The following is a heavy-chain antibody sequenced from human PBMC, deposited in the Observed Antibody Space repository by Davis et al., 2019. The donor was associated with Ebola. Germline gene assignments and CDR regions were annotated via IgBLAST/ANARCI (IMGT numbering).Heavy chain of an antibody. J-gene: IGHJ4*02. D-gene: IGHD6-6*01. CDR2: INTNTGNP. V-gene: IGHV7-4-1*02. CDR3: ARGRSIADY. Sequence: ASVKVSCKASGFTLSSYVIHWMRQAPGQGLEWVGWINTNTGNPTYAQGFTGRFVFSLDTSVSTAYLQISSLKAEDTAVYYCARGRSIADYWGQGTLVTVSS. CDR1: GFTLSSYV.